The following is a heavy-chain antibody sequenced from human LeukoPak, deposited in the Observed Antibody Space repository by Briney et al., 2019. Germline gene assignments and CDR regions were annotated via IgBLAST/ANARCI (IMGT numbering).Heavy chain of an antibody. V-gene: IGHV3-7*03. CDR2: IKQDGSEK. Sequence: PGGSLRLSCEASGFTFSNLWMSWVRQAPGKGLKWVANIKQDGSEKSYVDSVKGRFTISRDNAQNSLYLQMNSLRAEDTAIYYCATSTAAAGTDWGQGTLVTVSS. CDR3: ATSTAAAGTD. CDR1: GFTFSNLW. D-gene: IGHD6-13*01. J-gene: IGHJ4*02.